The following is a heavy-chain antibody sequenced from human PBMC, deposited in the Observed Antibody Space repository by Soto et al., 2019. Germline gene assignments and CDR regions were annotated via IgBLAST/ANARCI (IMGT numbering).Heavy chain of an antibody. CDR3: ARGPNYYDSSGYSG. CDR1: GGSISSGGYS. V-gene: IGHV4-30-2*01. J-gene: IGHJ4*02. Sequence: SETLSLTCAGSGGSISSGGYSWSWIRQPPGKGLEWIGYIYHSGSTYYNPSLKSRVTISVDRSKNQFSLKLSSVTAADTAVYYCARGPNYYDSSGYSGWGQGTLVTVSS. D-gene: IGHD3-22*01. CDR2: IYHSGST.